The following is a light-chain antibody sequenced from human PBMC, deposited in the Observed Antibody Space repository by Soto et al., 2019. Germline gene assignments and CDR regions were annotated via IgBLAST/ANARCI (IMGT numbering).Light chain of an antibody. CDR2: DAS. Sequence: IVLTQSPATLSLSPGERVTLYCGASQSVSTNYVAWYQQKPGLAPRLLIYDASRRATGISDRFSGSGSGTECTLTISRLEREGCAVDYCQRYGSSPSFGGGTKVEVK. J-gene: IGKJ4*01. CDR3: QRYGSSPS. CDR1: QSVSTNY. V-gene: IGKV3D-20*01.